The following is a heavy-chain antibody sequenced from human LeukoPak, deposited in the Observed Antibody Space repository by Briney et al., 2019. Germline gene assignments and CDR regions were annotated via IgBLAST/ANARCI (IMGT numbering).Heavy chain of an antibody. V-gene: IGHV3-7*05. CDR2: INQDGSDR. CDR3: ARDGGSGDYDLLDY. CDR1: GFSFSSYW. Sequence: GGSLRLSCAASGFSFSSYWMTWVRQAPGKGLEWVANINQDGSDRYCVDSVKGRFTISRDNAKKSLYLQMNSLRAEDTAVYFCARDGGSGDYDLLDYWSQGIRVTVSP. J-gene: IGHJ4*02. D-gene: IGHD4-17*01.